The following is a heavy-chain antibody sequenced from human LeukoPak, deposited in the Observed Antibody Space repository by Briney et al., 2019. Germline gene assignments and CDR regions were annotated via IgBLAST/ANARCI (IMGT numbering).Heavy chain of an antibody. CDR3: ARRNSHIGSYRPSYYFDY. D-gene: IGHD1-26*01. CDR1: EYTFTNYH. J-gene: IGHJ4*02. V-gene: IGHV1-46*01. CDR2: INPSGGST. Sequence: ASVKVSCKASEYTFTNYHMHWVRQAPGQGLEWMGIINPSGGSTIYAQKFQGRVTMTRDTSTSTIYMELSSLRSEDTAVYYCARRNSHIGSYRPSYYFDYWGQGTLVTVSS.